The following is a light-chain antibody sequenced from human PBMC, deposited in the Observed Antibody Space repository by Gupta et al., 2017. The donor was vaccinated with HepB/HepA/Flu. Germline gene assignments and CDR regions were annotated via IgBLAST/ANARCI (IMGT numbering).Light chain of an antibody. CDR3: QQDNTGPYT. CDR1: QSVSSN. Sequence: ELVMTQSPATLSVSPGERATLSCRASQSVSSNLAWYQQKPGQAPRLLIYGASTRATGMRVKFSGSGSGTEFTLSISSLQSEGFAVQSSQQDNTGPYTFGQGTKLEIK. J-gene: IGKJ2*01. V-gene: IGKV3-15*01. CDR2: GAS.